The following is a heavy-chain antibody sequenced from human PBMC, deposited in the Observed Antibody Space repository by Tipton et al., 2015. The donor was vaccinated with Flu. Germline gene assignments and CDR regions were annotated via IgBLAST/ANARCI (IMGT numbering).Heavy chain of an antibody. V-gene: IGHV4-59*12. CDR3: AGLNGAGTSHYWHLGL. Sequence: TLSLTCTVSGPSIDGFFWTWIRQSPGKGLEWLGYVLYTGSATYNPSLRSRLTLSVDTSENQLSLKLTSVTTADSGVYYCAGLNGAGTSHYWHLGLWGRGPPVTVSS. CDR1: GPSIDGFF. J-gene: IGHJ2*01. D-gene: IGHD2-2*01. CDR2: VLYTGSA.